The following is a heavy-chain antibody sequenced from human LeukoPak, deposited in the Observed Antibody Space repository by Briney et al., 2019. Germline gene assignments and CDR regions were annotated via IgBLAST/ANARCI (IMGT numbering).Heavy chain of an antibody. V-gene: IGHV1-18*01. Sequence: ASVKVSCKASGYTLGNYGVNWVRQAPGQGLEWMGWISAYNGDTRYAQKLQGRVIMTTDKSSNTAYMELSSLRSEDTAVYYCARADYDYVWGSYRLDYWGQGTLVTVSS. J-gene: IGHJ4*02. CDR3: ARADYDYVWGSYRLDY. CDR2: ISAYNGDT. D-gene: IGHD3-16*02. CDR1: GYTLGNYG.